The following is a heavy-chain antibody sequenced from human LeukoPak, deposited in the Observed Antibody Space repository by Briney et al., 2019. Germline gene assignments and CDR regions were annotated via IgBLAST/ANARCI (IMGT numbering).Heavy chain of an antibody. J-gene: IGHJ4*02. CDR3: AKDRAAAGTIGYFDY. D-gene: IGHD6-13*01. V-gene: IGHV3-23*01. CDR1: GFTFSSYA. CDR2: ISGSGGST. Sequence: GGSLRLSCAASGFTFSSYAMSWVRQAPGKGLEWVSAISGSGGSTYYADSVKGRFTISRDNSKNTLFLHMNSLRAEDTAVYYCAKDRAAAGTIGYFDYWGQGTLVTVSS.